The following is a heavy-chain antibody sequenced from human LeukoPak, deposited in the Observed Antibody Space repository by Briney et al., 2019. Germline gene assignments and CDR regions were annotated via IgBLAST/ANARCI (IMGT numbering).Heavy chain of an antibody. CDR1: GGSVSNFY. Sequence: SETLSLTCTVSGGSVSNFYWAWIRQSPGKGLEWIAYISYSGTTRYSPSLKSRVTISLDTSKNQFSLKLNSVTAADTAVYYCARQLRGYSYGYQFDYWGQGTLVTVSS. CDR3: ARQLRGYSYGYQFDY. V-gene: IGHV4-59*02. CDR2: ISYSGTT. D-gene: IGHD5-18*01. J-gene: IGHJ4*02.